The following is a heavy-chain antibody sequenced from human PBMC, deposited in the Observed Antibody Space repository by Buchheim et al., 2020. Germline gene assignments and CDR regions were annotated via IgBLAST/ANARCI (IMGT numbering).Heavy chain of an antibody. J-gene: IGHJ6*02. D-gene: IGHD2/OR15-2a*01. Sequence: EVHLLESGGGLVQPGGSLRLSCAASGFTFSSCTMSWVRQAPGKGLEWVSAIVGSGATTSYADSVKGRFTISRDNSKHTLDLQMNSLRAEDAAVYYCAKGGSNTAGYYYFGMDVWGQGTT. CDR3: AKGGSNTAGYYYFGMDV. V-gene: IGHV3-23*01. CDR2: IVGSGATT. CDR1: GFTFSSCT.